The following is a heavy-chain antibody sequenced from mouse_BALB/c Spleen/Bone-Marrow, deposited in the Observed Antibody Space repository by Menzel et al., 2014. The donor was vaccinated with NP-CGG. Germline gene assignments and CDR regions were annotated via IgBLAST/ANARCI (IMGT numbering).Heavy chain of an antibody. CDR1: GFTFSDYY. CDR2: ISDGGSYT. J-gene: IGHJ4*01. V-gene: IGHV5-4*02. D-gene: IGHD1-2*01. Sequence: DVQLVESGGGLVKPGGSLKLSCAASGFTFSDYYMYWVRQTPEKRLEWVATISDGGSYTYYPDSVKGRFAISRGNAKNNLYLQMSSLKSEDTAMYYCARVLRPHYYAMDYWGQGTSVTVSS. CDR3: ARVLRPHYYAMDY.